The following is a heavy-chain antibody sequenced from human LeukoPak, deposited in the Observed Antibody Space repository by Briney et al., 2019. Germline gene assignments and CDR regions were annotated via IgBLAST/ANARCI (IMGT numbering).Heavy chain of an antibody. CDR1: GFTFSSYA. D-gene: IGHD3-10*01. J-gene: IGHJ3*02. Sequence: GSLRLSCAASGFTFSSYAMHWVRQAPGKGLEYVSAISSNGGSTYYANSVKGRFTISRDNSKNTLYLQMGSLRAEDMAVYYCARNMVRGYEDAFDIWGQGTMITVSS. V-gene: IGHV3-64*01. CDR2: ISSNGGST. CDR3: ARNMVRGYEDAFDI.